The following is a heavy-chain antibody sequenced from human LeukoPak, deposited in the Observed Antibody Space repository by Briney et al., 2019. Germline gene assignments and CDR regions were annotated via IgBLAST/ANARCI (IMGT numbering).Heavy chain of an antibody. Sequence: ASVKVSCKASGYTFTGYYMHWVRQAPGQGLEWMGWINPNSGGTNYAQKFQGRVTMTRDTSISTAYMELSRLRSDDTAVYYCARGTPPNYYGSGSYYKGAFDTWGQGTMVTVSS. J-gene: IGHJ3*02. V-gene: IGHV1-2*02. CDR1: GYTFTGYY. D-gene: IGHD3-10*01. CDR2: INPNSGGT. CDR3: ARGTPPNYYGSGSYYKGAFDT.